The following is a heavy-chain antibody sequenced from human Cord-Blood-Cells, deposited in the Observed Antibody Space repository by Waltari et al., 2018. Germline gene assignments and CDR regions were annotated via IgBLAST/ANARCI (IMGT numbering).Heavy chain of an antibody. CDR3: ARGAARDAFDI. Sequence: QVQLVESGGGVVQPGRSLRLSCAASGFTFSSYAMHWVRQAPGKGLEWVAVISYDGSNKNYADSVKGRCTISRDNSKNTLYLQRNSLRAEDTAVYYCARGAARDAFDIWGQGTMVTVSS. CDR2: ISYDGSNK. J-gene: IGHJ3*02. CDR1: GFTFSSYA. D-gene: IGHD6-6*01. V-gene: IGHV3-30-3*01.